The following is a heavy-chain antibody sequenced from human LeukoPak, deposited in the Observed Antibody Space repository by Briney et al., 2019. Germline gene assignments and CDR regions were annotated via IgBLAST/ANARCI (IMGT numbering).Heavy chain of an antibody. D-gene: IGHD1-26*01. J-gene: IGHJ4*02. Sequence: GGSLRLSCAASGFTFSNYGMHWVRQAPGKGLEWVAVIWYDGTNKYYADSVKGRFTISRDNSKNTLYLQMNSLRAEDTAIYYCVRSGGYWGQGTLVTVSS. CDR1: GFTFSNYG. CDR3: VRSGGY. CDR2: IWYDGTNK. V-gene: IGHV3-33*01.